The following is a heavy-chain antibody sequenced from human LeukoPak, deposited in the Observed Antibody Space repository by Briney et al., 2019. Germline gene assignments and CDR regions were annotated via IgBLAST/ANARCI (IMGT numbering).Heavy chain of an antibody. CDR2: IRYDGSEK. V-gene: IGHV3-30*02. CDR1: GFMFNSYD. D-gene: IGHD6-13*01. CDR3: ATSVTGFSSRFYY. Sequence: TGGSLRLSCAASGFMFNSYDMQWVRQSPGKGLEWVTFIRYDGSEKYYADSVEGRFTISRDDSKNTLYLQMNSLRSEDTAVYCCATSVTGFSSRFYYWGQGTLVTVSP. J-gene: IGHJ4*02.